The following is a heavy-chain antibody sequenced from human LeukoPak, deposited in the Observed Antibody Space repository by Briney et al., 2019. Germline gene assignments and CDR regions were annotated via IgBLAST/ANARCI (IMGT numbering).Heavy chain of an antibody. D-gene: IGHD3-10*01. V-gene: IGHV3-30*04. CDR1: GFTFNNYA. J-gene: IGHJ4*02. Sequence: SGGSLRLSCAASGFTFNNYAMHWVRQAPVQGLEWVAGISYDGRNKYYADSVKGRFTISRDNSKNTLYLQMNSLRAEDTAVYYCAKEALVLLWFGEPSGFDYWGQGTLVTVSS. CDR2: ISYDGRNK. CDR3: AKEALVLLWFGEPSGFDY.